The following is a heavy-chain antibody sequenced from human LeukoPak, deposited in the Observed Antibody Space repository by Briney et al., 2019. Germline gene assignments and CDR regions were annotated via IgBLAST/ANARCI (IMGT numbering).Heavy chain of an antibody. Sequence: GGSLRLSCAASGFTFSSYSMNWVRQAPGKGLEWVSSISSSSYIYYANSVKGRFTISRDNAKNSLYLQMNSLRAEDTAVYYCARDGHGDYGNDAFDIWGQGTMVTVSS. J-gene: IGHJ3*02. CDR2: ISSSSYI. D-gene: IGHD4-17*01. V-gene: IGHV3-21*01. CDR3: ARDGHGDYGNDAFDI. CDR1: GFTFSSYS.